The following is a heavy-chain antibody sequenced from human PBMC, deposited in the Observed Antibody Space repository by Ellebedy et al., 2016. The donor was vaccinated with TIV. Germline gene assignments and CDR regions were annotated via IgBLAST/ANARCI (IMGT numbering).Heavy chain of an antibody. J-gene: IGHJ4*02. CDR3: ARSATEYSSSGVIDY. Sequence: ASVKVSXXASGYTFTSYGISWVRQAPGQGLEWMGWISAYNGNTNYAQKLQGRVTMTTDTSTSTAYMELRSLRSDDTAVYYCARSATEYSSSGVIDYWGQGTLVTVSS. D-gene: IGHD6-6*01. CDR1: GYTFTSYG. CDR2: ISAYNGNT. V-gene: IGHV1-18*04.